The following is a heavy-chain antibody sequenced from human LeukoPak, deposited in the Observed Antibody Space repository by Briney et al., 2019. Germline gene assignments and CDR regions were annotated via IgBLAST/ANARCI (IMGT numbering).Heavy chain of an antibody. J-gene: IGHJ4*02. Sequence: GGSLRLSCATSGFTFSAYSMIWVRQTPGKGLECLSYITSSSDSIHYADSVRGRFTVSRDNAKNSLYLQMNSLRAEDTAVYYCVRDNPRQQGFAYWGQGTLVTVSS. D-gene: IGHD6-13*01. V-gene: IGHV3-48*01. CDR1: GFTFSAYS. CDR2: ITSSSDSI. CDR3: VRDNPRQQGFAY.